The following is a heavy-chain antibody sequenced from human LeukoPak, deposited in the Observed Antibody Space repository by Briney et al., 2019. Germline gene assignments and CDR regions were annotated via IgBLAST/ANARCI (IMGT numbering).Heavy chain of an antibody. CDR1: GGSISSYY. CDR2: IYTSGST. J-gene: IGHJ6*03. V-gene: IGHV4-4*07. CDR3: AREVVVAAIFYYYMDV. D-gene: IGHD2-15*01. Sequence: SETLSLTCTVSGGSISSYYWSWIRQPAGKGLEWIWRIYTSGSTNYNPSLKSRVTMSVDTSKNQFSLKLSSVTAADTAVYYCAREVVVAAIFYYYMDVWGKGTAVTVSS.